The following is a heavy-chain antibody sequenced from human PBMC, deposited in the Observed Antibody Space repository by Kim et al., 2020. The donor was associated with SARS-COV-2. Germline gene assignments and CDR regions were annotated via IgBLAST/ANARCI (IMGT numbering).Heavy chain of an antibody. V-gene: IGHV1-18*01. CDR1: GYTFSSYG. CDR2: ISGYNVNT. D-gene: IGHD3-22*01. CDR3: ARDSVVNDAFDI. Sequence: ASVKVSCKASGYTFSSYGISWVRQPPGQGLELMGWISGYNVNTHYAQKFQGRVTMTTDTSTSTVYMELGSLKSDDTAVYYCARDSVVNDAFDIWGQGTLVTVSS. J-gene: IGHJ3*02.